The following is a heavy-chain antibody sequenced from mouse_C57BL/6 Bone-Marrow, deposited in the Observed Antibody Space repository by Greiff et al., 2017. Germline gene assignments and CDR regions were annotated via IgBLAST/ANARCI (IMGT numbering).Heavy chain of an antibody. CDR3: ARYYCGSSYPYYFDY. CDR1: GYTFTSYW. J-gene: IGHJ2*01. Sequence: VQLQQPGAELVKPGASVKLSCTASGYTFTSYWMHWVKQRPGQGLEWIGMIHPNSGSTNYNEKFKSKATLTVDKSSSTAYMQLSSLTSEDSAVYYCARYYCGSSYPYYFDYWGQGTTLTVSS. D-gene: IGHD1-1*01. CDR2: IHPNSGST. V-gene: IGHV1-64*01.